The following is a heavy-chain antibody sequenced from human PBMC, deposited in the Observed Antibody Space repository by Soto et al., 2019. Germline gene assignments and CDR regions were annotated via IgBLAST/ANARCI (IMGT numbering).Heavy chain of an antibody. CDR2: IYYSGST. J-gene: IGHJ6*02. CDR3: ARGGRQSPGMDV. V-gene: IGHV4-31*03. CDR1: GGSISSGGYY. Sequence: SETLSLTCTVSGGSISSGGYYWSWIRQHPGKGLEWIGYIYYSGSTYYNPSLKSRVTISVDTSKNQFSLKLSSVTAADTAVYYCARGGRQSPGMDVWGQGTTVTVSS.